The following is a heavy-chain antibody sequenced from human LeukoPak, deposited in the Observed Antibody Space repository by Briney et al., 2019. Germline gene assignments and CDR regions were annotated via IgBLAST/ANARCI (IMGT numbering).Heavy chain of an antibody. CDR1: GFPFSSYG. D-gene: IGHD2-2*01. Sequence: RSLRLSCAASGFPFSSYGMHWVRPAPGKGLEWVAVIWDDASNKYYADSVKGRFTISRDNSKNTLYLQMNSLRAEDTAVYYCARAEVPAAIKSGAFDIWGQGTMVTVSS. CDR3: ARAEVPAAIKSGAFDI. J-gene: IGHJ3*02. V-gene: IGHV3-33*01. CDR2: IWDDASNK.